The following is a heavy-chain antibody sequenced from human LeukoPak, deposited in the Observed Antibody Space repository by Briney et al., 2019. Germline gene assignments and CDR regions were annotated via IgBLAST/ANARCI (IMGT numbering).Heavy chain of an antibody. D-gene: IGHD4-17*01. V-gene: IGHV3-30*04. J-gene: IGHJ6*03. Sequence: GRSLRLSCAASGFTFSSYAMHWVRQAPGKGLEWVAVISYDGSNKYYADSVKGRFTISRDNSKNTLYLQMNSLRAEDTAVYYCARGRYGDYPDYYYMDVWGKGTTVTVSS. CDR2: ISYDGSNK. CDR3: ARGRYGDYPDYYYMDV. CDR1: GFTFSSYA.